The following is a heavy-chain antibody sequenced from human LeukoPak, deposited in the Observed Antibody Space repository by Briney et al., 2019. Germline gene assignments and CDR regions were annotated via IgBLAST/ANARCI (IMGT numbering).Heavy chain of an antibody. CDR1: GFTFSNSW. V-gene: IGHV3-23*01. CDR3: AKDRPTLKYYYDSIPLDY. Sequence: GGSLRLSCAASGFTFSNSWMSWVRQAPGKGLEWVSAISGSGGSTYYADSVKGRFTISRDNSKNTLYLQMNSLRAEDTAVYYCAKDRPTLKYYYDSIPLDYWGQGTLVTVSS. D-gene: IGHD3-22*01. CDR2: ISGSGGST. J-gene: IGHJ4*02.